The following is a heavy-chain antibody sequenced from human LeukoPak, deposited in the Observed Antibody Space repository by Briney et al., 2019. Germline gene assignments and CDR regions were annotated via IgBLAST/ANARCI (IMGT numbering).Heavy chain of an antibody. CDR3: ASAITYYYGSGSYYNLNY. J-gene: IGHJ4*02. D-gene: IGHD3-10*01. V-gene: IGHV3-74*01. CDR2: INSDGSST. Sequence: GGSLRLSCAASGFTFSSYWMHWVRQAPGKGLVWVSRINSDGSSTSYADSVKGRFTISRDNAKNTLYLQMNSLRAEDTAVYYCASAITYYYGSGSYYNLNYWGQGTLVTASS. CDR1: GFTFSSYW.